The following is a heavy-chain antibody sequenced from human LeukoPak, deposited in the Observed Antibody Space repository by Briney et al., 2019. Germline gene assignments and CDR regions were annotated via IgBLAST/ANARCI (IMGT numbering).Heavy chain of an antibody. CDR1: GYTFTGYY. Sequence: ASVKVSCKASGYTFTGYYMHWVRQAPGQGLEWMGIINPSGGSTTYAQKFHGRVTMTRDTSTSTVYMELSNLRSEDTAVYYCARGLYYYDSNGRTPYDYWGQGTLVTVSS. V-gene: IGHV1-46*01. D-gene: IGHD3-22*01. J-gene: IGHJ4*02. CDR2: INPSGGST. CDR3: ARGLYYYDSNGRTPYDY.